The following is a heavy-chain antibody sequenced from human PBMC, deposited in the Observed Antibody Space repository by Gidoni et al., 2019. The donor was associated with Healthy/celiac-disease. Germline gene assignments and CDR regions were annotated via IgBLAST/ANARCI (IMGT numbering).Heavy chain of an antibody. CDR2: IWYDGSNK. V-gene: IGHV3-33*01. CDR1: GCTFRSHG. J-gene: IGHJ4*02. Sequence: QVQLVESGGGVVQPGRSLRLSCAASGCTFRSHGMHWVRQAPGKGLEWLAVIWYDGSNKYYADSVKGRFTISRDNSKNTLYLQMNSLRAEDTAVYYCARAKYDSSGYYYPLFDYWGQGTLVTVSS. CDR3: ARAKYDSSGYYYPLFDY. D-gene: IGHD3-22*01.